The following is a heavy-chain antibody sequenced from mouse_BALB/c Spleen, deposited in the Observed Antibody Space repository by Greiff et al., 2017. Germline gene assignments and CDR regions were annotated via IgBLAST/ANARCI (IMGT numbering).Heavy chain of an antibody. V-gene: IGHV1-14*01. CDR3: ASRDCDPSYYALDY. Sequence: VQLQQSGPELVKPGASVKMSCKASGYTFTSYVMHWVKQKPGQGLEWIGYINPYNDGTKYNEKFKGKATLTSDKSSSTAYMELSSLTSEDSAVYYCASRDCDPSYYALDYWGQGTSVTVSS. CDR1: GYTFTSYV. J-gene: IGHJ4*01. CDR2: INPYNDGT.